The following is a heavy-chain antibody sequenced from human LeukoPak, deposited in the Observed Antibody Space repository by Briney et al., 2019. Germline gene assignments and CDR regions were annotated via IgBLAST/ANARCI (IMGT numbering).Heavy chain of an antibody. D-gene: IGHD5-24*01. J-gene: IGHJ4*02. CDR3: VSARRDGYNRVDY. CDR1: GGTFSSYA. CDR2: IIPIFGTA. V-gene: IGHV1-69*05. Sequence: SVKVSCKASGGTFSSYAISWVRQAPGQGLEWMGRIIPIFGTANYAQKFQGRVTITTDESTSTAYMELSSLRSEDTAVYYCVSARRDGYNRVDYWGQGTLVTVSS.